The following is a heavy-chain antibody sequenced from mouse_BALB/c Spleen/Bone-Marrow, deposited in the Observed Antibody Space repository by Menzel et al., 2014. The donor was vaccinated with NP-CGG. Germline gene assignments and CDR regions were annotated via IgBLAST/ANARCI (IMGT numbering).Heavy chain of an antibody. J-gene: IGHJ1*01. CDR1: GFDFSRYW. CDR2: INPDSSTK. CDR3: ARLMYYGYFVD. V-gene: IGHV4-1*02. Sequence: EVQLVESGGGLVQPGGSLKLSCAASGFDFSRYWMSWVRQTPGKGLEWIGEINPDSSTKNYTPSLKDKFIISRDNAKNTLYLQMSKVRYEDTALYYCARLMYYGYFVDWGAGTTVTVSS. D-gene: IGHD1-1*01.